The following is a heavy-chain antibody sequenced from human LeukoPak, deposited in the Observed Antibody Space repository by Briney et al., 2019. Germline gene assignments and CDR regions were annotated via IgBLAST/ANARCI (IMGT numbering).Heavy chain of an antibody. J-gene: IGHJ1*01. Sequence: SETLSLTCAVYGGSFSGYYWSWIRQPPGKGLEWLGEINHSGSTNYNPSLKSRVTISVDTSKNQFSLKLSSVTAADTAVYYCARGRYSSGWYAGYFQHWGQGTLVTVSS. CDR1: GGSFSGYY. CDR2: INHSGST. CDR3: ARGRYSSGWYAGYFQH. V-gene: IGHV4-34*01. D-gene: IGHD6-19*01.